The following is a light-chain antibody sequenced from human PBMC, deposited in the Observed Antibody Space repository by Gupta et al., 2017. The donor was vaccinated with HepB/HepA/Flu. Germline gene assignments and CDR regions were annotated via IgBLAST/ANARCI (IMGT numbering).Light chain of an antibody. V-gene: IGKV1-5*03. CDR3: QQYNSYWT. CDR2: KAS. J-gene: IGKJ1*01. Sequence: DIQMTQSPSTLSASVGDRVTITCRASQSISSWLAWYQQKPGKAPKLLSYKASSLASGVPSRFSGSGSGTEFTLTISILHPDDFATYYCQQYNSYWTFGQGTKVEIK. CDR1: QSISSW.